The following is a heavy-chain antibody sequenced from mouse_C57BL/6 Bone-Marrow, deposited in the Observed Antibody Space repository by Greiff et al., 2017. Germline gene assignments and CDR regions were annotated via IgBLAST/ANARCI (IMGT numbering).Heavy chain of an antibody. J-gene: IGHJ4*01. D-gene: IGHD1-1*01. Sequence: VQLVESGAELAKPGASVKLSCKASGYTFTSYWMHWVKQRPGQGLEWIGYINPSSGYTKYNQKFKDKATLTADKSSSTAYMQLSSLTYEDSAVYYCARYPTTVDAMDYWGQGTSVTGSS. CDR2: INPSSGYT. CDR3: ARYPTTVDAMDY. V-gene: IGHV1-7*01. CDR1: GYTFTSYW.